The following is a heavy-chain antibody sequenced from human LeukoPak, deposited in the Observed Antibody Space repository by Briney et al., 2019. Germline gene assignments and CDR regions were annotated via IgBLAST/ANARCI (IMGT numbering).Heavy chain of an antibody. CDR3: ARDPYYDSSGYYPHFDY. V-gene: IGHV1-46*01. D-gene: IGHD3-22*01. CDR1: GYTFTSYY. Sequence: GASVKVSCKASGYTFTSYYMHWVRQAPGQGLEWMGIINPSGGSTSYAQKFQGRVTMTRDTSTSTVYMELSSLRSEDTAVYYCARDPYYDSSGYYPHFDYWGQGTLVTVSS. CDR2: INPSGGST. J-gene: IGHJ4*02.